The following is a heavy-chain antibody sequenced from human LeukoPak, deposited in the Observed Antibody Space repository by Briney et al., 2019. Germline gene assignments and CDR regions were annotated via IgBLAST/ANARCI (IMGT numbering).Heavy chain of an antibody. CDR2: TYTSGST. D-gene: IGHD4-11*01. Sequence: SETLSLTCTVSGGSISSYYWSWIRQPPGKGLEWIGSTYTSGSTNYNTSLKSRVTISLDTSKNQFSLKLSSVTAADTAVYYCARHKSFYSNTVQYYFDYWGQGTLVTVSS. CDR1: GGSISSYY. J-gene: IGHJ4*02. V-gene: IGHV4-4*09. CDR3: ARHKSFYSNTVQYYFDY.